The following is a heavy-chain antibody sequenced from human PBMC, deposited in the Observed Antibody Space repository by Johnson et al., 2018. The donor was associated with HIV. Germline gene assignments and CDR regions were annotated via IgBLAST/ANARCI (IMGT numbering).Heavy chain of an antibody. CDR1: GFTFDDYA. CDR3: ARDRVPDAFDI. Sequence: QVQLVESGGGLVQPGRSLRLSCAASGFTFDDYAMHWVRQAPGKGPEWVALISYDGSNAYYADSVKGRFTISRDNSKNTLYLQMNSLRAEDTAVYYCARDRVPDAFDIWGQGTMVTVSS. J-gene: IGHJ3*02. D-gene: IGHD3-3*01. V-gene: IGHV3-30*03. CDR2: ISYDGSNA.